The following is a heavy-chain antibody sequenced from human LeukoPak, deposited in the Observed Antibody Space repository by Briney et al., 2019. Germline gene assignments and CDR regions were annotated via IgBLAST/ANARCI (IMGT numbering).Heavy chain of an antibody. CDR3: ARATAYYDFWSGYRETNYYYYYMDV. CDR2: MYTSGST. Sequence: ASETLSLTCTVSGGSINNYYWSWIRQPAGKGLEWIGRMYTSGSTNYNPSLKSRVTISVDTSKNQFSLKLSSVTAADTAVYYCARATAYYDFWSGYRETNYYYYYMDVWGKGTTVTVSS. V-gene: IGHV4-4*07. J-gene: IGHJ6*03. CDR1: GGSINNYY. D-gene: IGHD3-3*01.